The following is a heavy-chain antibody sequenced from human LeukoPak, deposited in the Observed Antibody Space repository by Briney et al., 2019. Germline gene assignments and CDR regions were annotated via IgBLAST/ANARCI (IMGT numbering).Heavy chain of an antibody. Sequence: GESLKISCEGLGYSFSTYWNAWVRQRPGKGLEWMGIIYPGGSETRYDPPFQGQVTISADTSTSTAYLQWSSLRASDTAMYYCARASRDGYNQNFDHWGQGTQVTVSS. CDR2: IYPGGSET. J-gene: IGHJ4*02. V-gene: IGHV5-51*01. CDR3: ARASRDGYNQNFDH. CDR1: GYSFSTYW. D-gene: IGHD5-24*01.